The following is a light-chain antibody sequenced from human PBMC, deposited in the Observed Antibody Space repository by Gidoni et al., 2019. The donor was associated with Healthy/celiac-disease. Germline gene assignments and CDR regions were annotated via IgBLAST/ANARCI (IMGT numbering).Light chain of an antibody. CDR2: KDS. Sequence: SYELTQPPSVSVSPGQTARITCSGDALPKQYAYWYQQKPGQAPVLMIYKDSERPSGIHERFSGSSSGTTVTLTISGVQEEDEADYYCQSADSSGTYVVFGGGTKLTVL. J-gene: IGLJ2*01. V-gene: IGLV3-25*03. CDR1: ALPKQY. CDR3: QSADSSGTYVV.